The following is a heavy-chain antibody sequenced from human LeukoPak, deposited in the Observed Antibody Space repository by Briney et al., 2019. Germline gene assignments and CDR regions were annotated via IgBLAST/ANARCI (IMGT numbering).Heavy chain of an antibody. V-gene: IGHV3-21*01. CDR2: ISSSSYI. CDR3: ASDTGGLRLGN. CDR1: GFTFSSYS. J-gene: IGHJ4*02. Sequence: KSGGSLRLSCAASGFTFSSYSMTWVRQAPGKGLEWVSSISSSSYIYYADSVKGRFTISRDNAKNSLYLQMNSLRAEDTAVYYCASDTGGLRLGNWGQGTLVTVSS. D-gene: IGHD3-16*01.